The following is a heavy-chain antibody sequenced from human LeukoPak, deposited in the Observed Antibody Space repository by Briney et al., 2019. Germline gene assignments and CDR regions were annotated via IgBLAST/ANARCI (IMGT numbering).Heavy chain of an antibody. CDR1: GYSFTSFW. CDR2: IDPSDSCT. CDR3: ARGSSGFTDY. Sequence: GESLKISCEGSGYSFTSFWITWVRQMPGKGLEWMGRIDPSDSCTNYSPSFQGHVTISADKSISTAYLQWSSLKASDTAVYYCARGSSGFTDYWGQGTLVTVSS. D-gene: IGHD6-19*01. J-gene: IGHJ4*02. V-gene: IGHV5-10-1*01.